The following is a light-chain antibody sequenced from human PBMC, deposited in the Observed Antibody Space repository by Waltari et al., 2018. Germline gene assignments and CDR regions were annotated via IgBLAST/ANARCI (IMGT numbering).Light chain of an antibody. V-gene: IGLV3-21*02. CDR3: HVWDGKTVM. CDR2: LDS. CDR1: NIGGRS. Sequence: SSVLTQTPSVSVAPGQTATVTCGGDNIGGRSVHWYQQRPGRAPVLVVYLDSDRPSGSPDRFSGSKSGNAATLTISRVEAGDEADYYCHVWDGKTVMFGGGTKLTVL. J-gene: IGLJ3*02.